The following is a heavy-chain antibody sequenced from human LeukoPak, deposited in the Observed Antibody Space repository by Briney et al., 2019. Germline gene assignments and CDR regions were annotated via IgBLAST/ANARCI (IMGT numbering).Heavy chain of an antibody. D-gene: IGHD6-13*01. V-gene: IGHV4-59*08. CDR3: ARRRAEGGSNGHYNWFDP. J-gene: IGHJ5*02. CDR1: GDSINDYH. Sequence: SETLSLTCTVSGDSINDYHWGWIRQPPGKGLEWIGYIYYSGRTKYNPSLQSRVTISVDTSKNQFSLKLSSVTAADTAVYYCARRRAEGGSNGHYNWFDPWGQGTLVTVSS. CDR2: IYYSGRT.